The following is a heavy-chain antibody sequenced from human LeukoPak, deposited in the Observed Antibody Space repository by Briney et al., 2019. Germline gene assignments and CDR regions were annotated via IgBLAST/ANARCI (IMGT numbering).Heavy chain of an antibody. V-gene: IGHV3-23*01. CDR1: GFTFSTYA. Sequence: GGSLRLSCAASGFTFSTYAMSWVRQAPGKGLEWVSAIRGSGGDTYYADSVKGRSTSSRDNSKNTLYLQMNSLRAENTALYYCAKGRNITMVRGALDFWGQGALVTVS. CDR2: IRGSGGDT. D-gene: IGHD3-10*01. CDR3: AKGRNITMVRGALDF. J-gene: IGHJ4*02.